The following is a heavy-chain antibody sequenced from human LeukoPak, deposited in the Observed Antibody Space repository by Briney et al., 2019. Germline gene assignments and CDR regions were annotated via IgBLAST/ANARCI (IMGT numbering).Heavy chain of an antibody. CDR3: ARLRYGSGTHMDV. CDR2: ISSNGGST. J-gene: IGHJ6*02. V-gene: IGHV3-64*01. CDR1: GFTFSSYA. D-gene: IGHD3-10*01. Sequence: GGSLRLSCAASGFTFSSYAMHWVRQAPGKGLEYVSAISSNGGSTYYANSVKGRFTISRDNSKNTLYLQMGSLRAEDMAVYYCARLRYGSGTHMDVWGQGTTVTVSS.